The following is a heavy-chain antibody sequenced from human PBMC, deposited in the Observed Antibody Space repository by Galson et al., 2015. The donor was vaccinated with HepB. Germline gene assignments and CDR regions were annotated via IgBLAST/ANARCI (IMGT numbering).Heavy chain of an antibody. CDR1: GFTFSSYA. CDR3: AGRRSNGRGYSYGRYGMDV. D-gene: IGHD5-18*01. J-gene: IGHJ6*02. Sequence: SLRLSCAASGFTFSSYAMSWVRQAPGKGLEWVSAISGSGGSTYYADSVKGRFTISRDNSKNTLYLQMNSLRAEDTAVYYCAGRRSNGRGYSYGRYGMDVWGQGTTVTVSS. CDR2: ISGSGGST. V-gene: IGHV3-23*01.